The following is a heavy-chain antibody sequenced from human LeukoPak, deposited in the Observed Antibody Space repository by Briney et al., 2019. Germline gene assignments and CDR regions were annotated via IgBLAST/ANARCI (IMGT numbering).Heavy chain of an antibody. Sequence: QPGGSLRLSCAVSGFTFSDHYMDWVRQAPGKGLEWVGRSRNRAKSYTTDYAASVKGRFTISRDDSKSTLYLQMNSLETEDTAVYYCARSRGTFLPHDYWGQGTLVTVSS. D-gene: IGHD3-16*01. CDR3: ARSRGTFLPHDY. CDR1: GFTFSDHY. V-gene: IGHV3-72*01. J-gene: IGHJ4*02. CDR2: SRNRAKSYTT.